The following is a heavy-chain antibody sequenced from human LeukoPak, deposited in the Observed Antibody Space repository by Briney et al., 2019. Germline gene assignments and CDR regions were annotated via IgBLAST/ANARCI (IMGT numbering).Heavy chain of an antibody. CDR1: GYTFTNYF. D-gene: IGHD2-15*01. CDR3: ARDSSDIRSLIAH. Sequence: ASVKVSCTASGYTFTNYFMHWVRQAPGQGLEWMGIINPITGTTTYAQKFQGRVTMTRDTSTGTVYMELSSLRSEDTAVYYCARDSSDIRSLIAHWGQGTLVTVSS. V-gene: IGHV1-46*01. J-gene: IGHJ1*01. CDR2: INPITGTT.